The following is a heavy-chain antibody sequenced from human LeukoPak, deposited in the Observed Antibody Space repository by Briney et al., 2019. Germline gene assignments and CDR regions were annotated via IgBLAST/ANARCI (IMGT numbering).Heavy chain of an antibody. Sequence: PSETLSLTCTVSGGSVSSGSYYWSWIRQPPGKGLEWIGYIYYSGSTNYNPSLKSRVTISVDTSKNQFSLKLSSVTAADTAVYYCARVHIKESSGYYYYGMDVWGQGTTVTVSS. CDR1: GGSVSSGSYY. CDR2: IYYSGST. D-gene: IGHD6-19*01. CDR3: ARVHIKESSGYYYYGMDV. J-gene: IGHJ6*02. V-gene: IGHV4-61*01.